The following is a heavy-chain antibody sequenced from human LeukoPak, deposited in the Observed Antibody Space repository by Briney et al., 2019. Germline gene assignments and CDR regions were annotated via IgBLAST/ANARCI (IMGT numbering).Heavy chain of an antibody. D-gene: IGHD6-19*01. CDR1: GFTFSSYA. J-gene: IGHJ4*02. V-gene: IGHV3-23*01. CDR2: ISGSGGST. Sequence: GGSLRLSCAASGFTFSSYAMSWVRQAPGKGLEWVSAISGSGGSTYYADSVKGRFTISRDNSKNTLYLKMNSLRAEDTAVYYCAKERESSGWYEGGFDYWGQGTLVTVSS. CDR3: AKERESSGWYEGGFDY.